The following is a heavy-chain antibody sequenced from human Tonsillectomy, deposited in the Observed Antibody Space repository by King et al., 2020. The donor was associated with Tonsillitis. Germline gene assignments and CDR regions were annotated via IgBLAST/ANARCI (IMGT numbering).Heavy chain of an antibody. CDR2: ITNSVGTA. CDR1: GFSFSGYA. D-gene: IGHD6-6*01. CDR3: AKSEYSSSKGWFDP. J-gene: IGHJ5*02. Sequence: VQLVESGGGLVQPGGSLRLSCAVSGFSFSGYAMTWVRQAPGKGLDWVSTITNSVGTAYYADSVKGRFTISRDNSKNALYLQMNGLRAEDTAVYYCAKSEYSSSKGWFDPWGQGTLVTVSS. V-gene: IGHV3-23*04.